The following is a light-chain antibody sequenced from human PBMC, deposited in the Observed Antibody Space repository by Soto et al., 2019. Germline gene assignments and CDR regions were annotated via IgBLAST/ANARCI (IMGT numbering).Light chain of an antibody. Sequence: QSALTQPASVSGSPGQSITISCTGTSSDVGGYNYVSWYQQHPGKAPKLMIYEVSNRPSGVSNRFSGSKSGNTASLSISGRQAEDGADYYCSSYTRSSNVVFGGGTKLTVL. J-gene: IGLJ2*01. CDR1: SSDVGGYNY. V-gene: IGLV2-14*01. CDR3: SSYTRSSNVV. CDR2: EVS.